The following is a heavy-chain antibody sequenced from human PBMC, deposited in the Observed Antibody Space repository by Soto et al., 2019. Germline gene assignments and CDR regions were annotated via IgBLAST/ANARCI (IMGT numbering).Heavy chain of an antibody. Sequence: PSETLSLTCAVYGGSFSGYYWSWIRQPPGKGLEWIGEINHSGSTNYNPSLKSRVTISVDTSKNTLYLQMNSLRAEDTAVYYCARVPVGATYYFDYWGQGTLVTVSS. CDR1: GGSFSGYY. CDR2: INHSGST. D-gene: IGHD1-26*01. V-gene: IGHV4-34*01. J-gene: IGHJ4*02. CDR3: ARVPVGATYYFDY.